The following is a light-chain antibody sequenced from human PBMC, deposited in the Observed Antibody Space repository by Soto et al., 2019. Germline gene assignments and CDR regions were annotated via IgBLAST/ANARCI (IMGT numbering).Light chain of an antibody. CDR3: SSFAGNNNLV. V-gene: IGLV2-8*01. CDR2: EVS. Sequence: QSALTQPPSASGSPGQSVTISCIVTSSNVGGYNYVSWYQQHPGKAPKLMISEVSKRPSGVPDRFSGSKSGNTASLTVSGLQAEDEADYYCSSFAGNNNLVFGGGTKVTVL. J-gene: IGLJ2*01. CDR1: SSNVGGYNY.